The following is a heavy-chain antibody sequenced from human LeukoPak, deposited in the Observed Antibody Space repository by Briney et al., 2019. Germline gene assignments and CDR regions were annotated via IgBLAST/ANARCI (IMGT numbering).Heavy chain of an antibody. CDR3: ARVIFVVVIANALDY. CDR2: ISGSGGST. Sequence: PGGSLRLSCAASGFTFSDYYMSWIRQAPGKGLEWVSAISGSGGSTYYADSVKGRFTISRDNSKNTLYLQMNSLRAEDTAVYYCARVIFVVVIANALDYWGQGTLVTVSS. V-gene: IGHV3-23*01. CDR1: GFTFSDYY. J-gene: IGHJ4*02. D-gene: IGHD2-21*01.